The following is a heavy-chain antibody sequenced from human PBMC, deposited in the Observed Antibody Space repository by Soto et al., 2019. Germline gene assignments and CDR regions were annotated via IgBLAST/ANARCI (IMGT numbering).Heavy chain of an antibody. CDR3: ARGVGYCSSTSCYEFDY. Sequence: PSETLSLTCAVSGGSISSSNWWSWVRQPPGKGLEWIGEIYHSGSTNYNPSLKSRVTISVDKSKNQFSLKLSSVTAADTAVYYCARGVGYCSSTSCYEFDYWGQGTLVTVSS. D-gene: IGHD2-2*03. CDR2: IYHSGST. V-gene: IGHV4-4*02. J-gene: IGHJ4*02. CDR1: GGSISSSNW.